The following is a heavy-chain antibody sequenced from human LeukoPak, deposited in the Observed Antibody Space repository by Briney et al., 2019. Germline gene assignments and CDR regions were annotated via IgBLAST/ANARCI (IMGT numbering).Heavy chain of an antibody. CDR1: GFAFSTYS. CDR2: ISSSSSTI. CDR3: ARGSTYYDSSGQVPFDY. V-gene: IGHV3-48*01. J-gene: IGHJ4*02. D-gene: IGHD3-22*01. Sequence: GGSLRLSCAASGFAFSTYSMNWVRQAPGKGLEWVSYISSSSSTIYYADSVKGRFTISRDNAKNSLYLQMNSLRAEDTAVYYCARGSTYYDSSGQVPFDYWGQGTLVTVSS.